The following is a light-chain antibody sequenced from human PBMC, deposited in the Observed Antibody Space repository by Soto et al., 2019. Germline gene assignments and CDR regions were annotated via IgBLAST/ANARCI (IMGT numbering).Light chain of an antibody. V-gene: IGKV3-15*01. CDR1: QSVSSN. CDR2: GAS. J-gene: IGKJ2*01. Sequence: EIVMTQSPATLSVSPGERATLSCRASQSVSSNLAWYQQKPGQAPRLLIYGASTRATGIPARFSGSGSGTEFTLAIRSLHSDDFAVNYCKRYGNLPYTFGQGTKREIK. CDR3: KRYGNLPYT.